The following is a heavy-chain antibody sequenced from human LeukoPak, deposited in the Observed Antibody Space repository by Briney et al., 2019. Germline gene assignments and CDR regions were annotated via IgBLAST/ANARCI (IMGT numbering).Heavy chain of an antibody. V-gene: IGHV3-30*02. Sequence: PGGSLRLSCAASGFTFSSYGMHWVRQAPGKGLEWVAFIRYDGSNKYYADSVKGRFTISRDNSKNTLYLQMNSLRAEDTAVYYCARDREAYCGGGCYSPLDYWGQGTLVTVSS. D-gene: IGHD2-21*02. CDR3: ARDREAYCGGGCYSPLDY. CDR2: IRYDGSNK. CDR1: GFTFSSYG. J-gene: IGHJ4*02.